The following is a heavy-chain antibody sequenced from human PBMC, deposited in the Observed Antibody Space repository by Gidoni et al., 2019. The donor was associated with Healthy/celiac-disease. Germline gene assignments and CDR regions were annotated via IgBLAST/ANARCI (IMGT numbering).Heavy chain of an antibody. J-gene: IGHJ2*01. CDR3: ARVFRERWLQIRRWYFDL. Sequence: QVQLVESGGGLVKPGGSLRLSCAASGFHFSAYYISWIRRAPGKGLEWVSYMSSSVSTIYYADSVKGRFTISRHNAKNSLYLQMNSLRAEDTAVYYCARVFRERWLQIRRWYFDLWGRGTLVTVSS. CDR2: MSSSVSTI. D-gene: IGHD5-12*01. CDR1: GFHFSAYY. V-gene: IGHV3-11*01.